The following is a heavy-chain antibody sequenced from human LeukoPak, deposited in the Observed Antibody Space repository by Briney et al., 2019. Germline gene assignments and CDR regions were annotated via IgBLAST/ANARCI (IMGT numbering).Heavy chain of an antibody. CDR1: GGSISSYY. CDR2: IYYSGST. J-gene: IGHJ4*02. V-gene: IGHV4-59*01. CDR3: ARASTYYYDSSGYYSFDY. D-gene: IGHD3-22*01. Sequence: PSETLSLTCTVSGGSISSYYWSWIRQPPGKGLEWIGYIYYSGSTNYNPSLKSRVTISVDTSKNQFSLKLSSVTAADTAVYYRARASTYYYDSSGYYSFDYWGQGTLVTVSS.